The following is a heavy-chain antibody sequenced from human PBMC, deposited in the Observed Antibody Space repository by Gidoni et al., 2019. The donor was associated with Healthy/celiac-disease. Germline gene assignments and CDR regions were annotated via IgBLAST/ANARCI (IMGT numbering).Heavy chain of an antibody. D-gene: IGHD6-19*01. CDR1: GYTFTGYY. J-gene: IGHJ3*02. CDR2: INPNSGGT. CDR3: GRMAWQWLEGGAFDI. Sequence: QVQLVQSGAAVKKPGASVKVSCKASGYTFTGYYMHWVRQAPGQGLEWMGWINPNSGGTNYAHKFQGRVTMTRDTSISTAYMELSRLRTDDTAVYYCGRMAWQWLEGGAFDIWGQGTMVTVSS. V-gene: IGHV1-2*07.